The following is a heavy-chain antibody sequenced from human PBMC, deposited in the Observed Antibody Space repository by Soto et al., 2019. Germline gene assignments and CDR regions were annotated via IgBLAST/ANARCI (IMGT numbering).Heavy chain of an antibody. V-gene: IGHV1-2*02. D-gene: IGHD3-10*02. Sequence: QVQLVQSGAEVQEPGDSVRVSCEASGYTFTAYYIHWVRQAPGQGLEWMGWINPKFGDTTYAPDLQGRVSMTRDMSISTVYMELSRRTSDDTAIYYCARNMDYYYGRGSGNGHGVWGQGTTVTVFS. CDR3: ARNMDYYYGRGSGNGHGV. J-gene: IGHJ6*02. CDR2: INPKFGDT. CDR1: GYTFTAYY.